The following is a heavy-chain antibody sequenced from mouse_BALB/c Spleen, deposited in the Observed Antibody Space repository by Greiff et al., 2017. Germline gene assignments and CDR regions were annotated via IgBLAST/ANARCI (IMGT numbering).Heavy chain of an antibody. J-gene: IGHJ2*01. CDR1: GYTFTSYW. D-gene: IGHD5-1*01. CDR3: TREYLFDY. V-gene: IGHV1-69*02. CDR2: IYPSDSYT. Sequence: QVQLQQPGAELVRPGASVKLSCTASGYTFTSYWINWVKQRPGQGLEWIGNIYPSDSYTNYNQKFKDKATLTVDNSSSTAYMQLSSPTSEDSAVYYCTREYLFDYWGQGTTLTVSS.